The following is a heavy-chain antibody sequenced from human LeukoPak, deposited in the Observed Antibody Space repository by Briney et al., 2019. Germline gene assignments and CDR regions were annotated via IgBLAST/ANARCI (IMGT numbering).Heavy chain of an antibody. D-gene: IGHD2-8*01. CDR3: AKGTNMRPYYFDY. J-gene: IGHJ4*02. V-gene: IGHV3-23*01. Sequence: GGSLRPSCAASGFTFSSYAMSWVRQAPGKGLEWVSAISGSGGSTYYADSVKGRFTISRDNSKNTLYLQMNSLRAEDTAVYYCAKGTNMRPYYFDYWGQGTLVTVSS. CDR2: ISGSGGST. CDR1: GFTFSSYA.